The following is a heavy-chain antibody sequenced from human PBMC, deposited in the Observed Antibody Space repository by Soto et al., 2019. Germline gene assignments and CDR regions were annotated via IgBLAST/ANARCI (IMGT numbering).Heavy chain of an antibody. CDR3: ARWISSSWYGPSFDY. J-gene: IGHJ4*02. Sequence: PSETLSLTCAVYGGSFSGYYWSWIRQPPGKGLEWIGETNHSGSTNYNPSLKSRVTISVDTSKNQFSLKLSSVTAADTAVYYCARWISSSWYGPSFDYWGQGTLVTVSS. CDR1: GGSFSGYY. V-gene: IGHV4-34*01. D-gene: IGHD6-13*01. CDR2: TNHSGST.